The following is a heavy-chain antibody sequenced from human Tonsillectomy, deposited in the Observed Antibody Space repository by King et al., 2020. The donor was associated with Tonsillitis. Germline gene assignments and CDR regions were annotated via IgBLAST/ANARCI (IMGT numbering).Heavy chain of an antibody. CDR1: GFTFSSYA. Sequence: VQLVESGGGVVQPGRSLRLSCAASGFTFSSYAMDWVRQAPGKGLEWVAVISYDGSNKYYVDSVKGRFTISRDNSNNTLYLQMNSLRPEDTAVYYCAKDVASRWNYDAVVYGMDVWGRGTTVTVSS. J-gene: IGHJ6*02. D-gene: IGHD1-7*01. CDR3: AKDVASRWNYDAVVYGMDV. CDR2: ISYDGSNK. V-gene: IGHV3-30*18.